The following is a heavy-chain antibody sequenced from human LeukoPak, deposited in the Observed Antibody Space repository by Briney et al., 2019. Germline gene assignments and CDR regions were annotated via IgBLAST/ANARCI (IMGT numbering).Heavy chain of an antibody. V-gene: IGHV1-18*01. J-gene: IGHJ6*02. CDR1: GYTFTIYG. CDR2: ISAYNGNT. Sequence: ASVTVSYKASGYTFTIYGISWVRQAPGQGLEWMGWISAYNGNTNYAQKLQGRVTMTTDTSTSTAYMELRSLRSDDTAVYYCARATPAGYYYGMDVWGQGTTVTVSS. CDR3: ARATPAGYYYGMDV.